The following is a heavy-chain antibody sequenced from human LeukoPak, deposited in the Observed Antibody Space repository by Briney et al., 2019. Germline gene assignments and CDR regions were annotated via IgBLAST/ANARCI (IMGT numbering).Heavy chain of an antibody. CDR3: ANGGNRHKNWFDP. V-gene: IGHV4-34*01. CDR1: GGSFSGYY. D-gene: IGHD4-23*01. J-gene: IGHJ5*02. CDR2: INHSGST. Sequence: SETLSLTCAVYGGSFSGYYWSWTRQPPGKGLEWIGEINHSGSTNYNPSLKSRVTISVDTSKNQFSLKLSSVTAADTAVYYCANGGNRHKNWFDPWGQGTLVTVSS.